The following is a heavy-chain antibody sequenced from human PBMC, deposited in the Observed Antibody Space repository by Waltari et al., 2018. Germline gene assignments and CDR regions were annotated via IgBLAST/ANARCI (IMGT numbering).Heavy chain of an antibody. CDR2: IYHSGST. CDR1: CYSISSGYY. V-gene: IGHV4-38-2*01. J-gene: IGHJ4*02. Sequence: QVQLQESGPGLVKPSETLSLTCAGSCYSISSGYYWGWIRQPPGKGLGWIGSIYHSGSTYYNPSLKSRVTISVDTSKNQFSLKLSSVTAADTAVYYCARLYGDYDTYFDYWGQGTLVTVSS. CDR3: ARLYGDYDTYFDY. D-gene: IGHD4-17*01.